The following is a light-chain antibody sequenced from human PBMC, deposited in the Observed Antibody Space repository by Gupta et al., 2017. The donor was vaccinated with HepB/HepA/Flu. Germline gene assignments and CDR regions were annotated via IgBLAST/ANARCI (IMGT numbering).Light chain of an antibody. CDR3: HQSYSTPYT. Sequence: DIQMTQSPSSLSTSVGDRVTITCRTSQSISTYLNWYQQKPGKAPNLLIYGTSSLQSGVPSRFSGSGSGTDFTLTISSVQPEDFATYFCHQSYSTPYTFGQGTKVEIK. J-gene: IGKJ2*01. CDR2: GTS. CDR1: QSISTY. V-gene: IGKV1-39*01.